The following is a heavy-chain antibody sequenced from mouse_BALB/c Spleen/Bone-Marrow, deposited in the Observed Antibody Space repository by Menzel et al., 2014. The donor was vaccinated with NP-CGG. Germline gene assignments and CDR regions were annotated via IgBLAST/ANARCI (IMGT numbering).Heavy chain of an antibody. CDR1: GCSITSDYA. D-gene: IGHD2-13*01. CDR2: INYSGFT. CDR3: ARGGDSAFAY. J-gene: IGHJ3*01. Sequence: EVKLVESGPGLVKPSQSLSLPCTVTGCSITSDYAWNWIRQFPGDTLAWMGYINYSGFTTYNPSLKSRISITRDTSKNQFFLQLNSVTTEDTATYYCARGGDSAFAYWGQGTLVTVSA. V-gene: IGHV3-2*02.